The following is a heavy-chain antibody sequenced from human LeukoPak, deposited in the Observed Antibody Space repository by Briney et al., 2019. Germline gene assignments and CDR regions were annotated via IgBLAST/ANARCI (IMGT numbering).Heavy chain of an antibody. Sequence: GGSLRLSCAASGFIFSTYDMSWVRQAPGKGLEWVGRIRSRANSYVAQYQPSLIGRILISRDDSRDTAYLQMHSLSPADTAVYYCSRQTDTYCSRANCYVDNFYGLDVWGQGTRVTVSS. J-gene: IGHJ6*02. CDR1: GFIFSTYD. D-gene: IGHD2-2*01. CDR2: IRSRANSYVA. CDR3: SRQTDTYCSRANCYVDNFYGLDV. V-gene: IGHV3-73*01.